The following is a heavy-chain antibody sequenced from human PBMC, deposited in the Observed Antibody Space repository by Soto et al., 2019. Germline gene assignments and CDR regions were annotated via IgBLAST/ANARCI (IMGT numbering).Heavy chain of an antibody. CDR1: GFTFSSHW. Sequence: EVQLVESGGGLVQPGGSLRLSCAASGFTFSSHWMHWVRQAPGKGLVWVSSIKSDGSSTNYADSVKGRFTISRDNARNTLYLQMISLRVEDTAVYYCTRERWLQSTGGGGYYYCGMDVWGQVTTVTVSS. CDR3: TRERWLQSTGGGGYYYCGMDV. J-gene: IGHJ6*02. D-gene: IGHD3-16*01. CDR2: IKSDGSST. V-gene: IGHV3-74*01.